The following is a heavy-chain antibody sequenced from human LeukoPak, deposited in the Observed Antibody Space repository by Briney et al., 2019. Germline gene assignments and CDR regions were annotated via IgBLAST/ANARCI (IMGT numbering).Heavy chain of an antibody. CDR2: IIPIFGTA. V-gene: IGHV1-69*06. D-gene: IGHD4-17*01. CDR3: ARDYGDYSPPTHWYFDL. CDR1: GGTFSSYA. J-gene: IGHJ2*01. Sequence: WASVKVSCKASGGTFSSYAISWVRQAPGQGLEWMGGIIPIFGTANYAQKFQGRVTITADKSTSTAYMELSSLRSEDTAVYYCARDYGDYSPPTHWYFDLWGRGTLVTVSS.